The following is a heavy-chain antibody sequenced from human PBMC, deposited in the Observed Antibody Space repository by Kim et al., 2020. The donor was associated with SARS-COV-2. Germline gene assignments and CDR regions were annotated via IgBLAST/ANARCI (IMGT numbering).Heavy chain of an antibody. J-gene: IGHJ6*02. Sequence: YYADSGRGRFTISRDNAKNSLYLQMNRLRAEDTAVYYCARNKWNYYGMDVWGQGTTVTVSS. CDR3: ARNKWNYYGMDV. V-gene: IGHV3-21*01. D-gene: IGHD1-26*01.